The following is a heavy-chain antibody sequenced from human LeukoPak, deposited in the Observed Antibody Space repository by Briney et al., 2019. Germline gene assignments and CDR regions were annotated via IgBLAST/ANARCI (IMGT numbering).Heavy chain of an antibody. CDR2: IYWDDDK. CDR1: GFSLSTSGVG. J-gene: IGHJ4*02. Sequence: SGPTLMKPTQTLTLTCTFSGFSLSTSGVGVGWIRQPPGKALEWLALIYWDDDKRYSPSLKSRLTITKDTSKNQVVLTMTNMDPVDTATYYCAHRNGYSYGKVCFDYWGQGTLVTVSS. V-gene: IGHV2-5*02. D-gene: IGHD5-18*01. CDR3: AHRNGYSYGKVCFDY.